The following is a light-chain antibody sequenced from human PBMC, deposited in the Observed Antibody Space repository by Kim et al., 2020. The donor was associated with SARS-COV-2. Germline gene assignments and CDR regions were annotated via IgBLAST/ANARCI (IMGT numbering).Light chain of an antibody. Sequence: GQTVKSTCQGDSLRSYYASWYQQKPGQAPVLVIYGKNNRPSGIPDRFSGSSAGNTASLTITGAQAEDEADYYCNSRDSSGDYLDRVFGGGTKLTVL. CDR1: SLRSYY. CDR3: NSRDSSGDYLDRV. CDR2: GKN. J-gene: IGLJ3*02. V-gene: IGLV3-19*01.